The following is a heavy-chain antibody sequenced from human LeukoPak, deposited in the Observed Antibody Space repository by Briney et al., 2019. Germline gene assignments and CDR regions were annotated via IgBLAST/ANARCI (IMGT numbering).Heavy chain of an antibody. J-gene: IGHJ4*02. D-gene: IGHD3-3*01. V-gene: IGHV3-33*01. CDR3: ARDPRGIRFLEWFLDY. Sequence: PGGSLRLSCAASGFTFSRNAMHWVRQAPGKGLEWVTVIWCDGSNKYYADSVKGRFTISRDNSKNTLYLQMNSLRAEDTAVYYCARDPRGIRFLEWFLDYWGQGTLVTVSS. CDR2: IWCDGSNK. CDR1: GFTFSRNA.